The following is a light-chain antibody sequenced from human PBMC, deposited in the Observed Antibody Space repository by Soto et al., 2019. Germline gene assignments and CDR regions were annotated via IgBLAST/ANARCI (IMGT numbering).Light chain of an antibody. Sequence: DIVMTQSPDSLAVSLGERATISCKSSQSLLFSSNNKTYLAWYQHRPGQSPKMLIFWASARESGVPERFSGSGSETDFTLSIRGLQPEDAEAYYCQQYYSDFFTFGQGTRLEIK. J-gene: IGKJ2*01. CDR3: QQYYSDFFT. CDR1: QSLLFSSNNKTY. CDR2: WAS. V-gene: IGKV4-1*01.